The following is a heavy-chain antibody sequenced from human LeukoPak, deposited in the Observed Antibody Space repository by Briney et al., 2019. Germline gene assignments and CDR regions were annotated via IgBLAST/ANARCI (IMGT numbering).Heavy chain of an antibody. V-gene: IGHV3-30-3*01. CDR1: GFTFSSYA. CDR3: ARDDAFDI. Sequence: PGGSLRLSCAASGFTFSSYAMHWVRQAPGKGPEWVAVISYDGSNKYYADSVKGRFTISRDNSKNTLYLQMNSLRAEDTAVYYCARDDAFDIWGQGTMVTVSS. CDR2: ISYDGSNK. J-gene: IGHJ3*02.